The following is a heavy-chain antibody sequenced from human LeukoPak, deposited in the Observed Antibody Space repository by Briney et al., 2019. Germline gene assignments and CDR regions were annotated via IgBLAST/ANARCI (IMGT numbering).Heavy chain of an antibody. J-gene: IGHJ4*02. CDR1: GFTFSSYS. CDR2: ISSSSNFI. V-gene: IGHV3-21*01. Sequence: GGSLRLSCAASGFTFSSYSMNWVRQAPGKGLEWVSSISSSSNFIYYADSVRGRFTISRDNAKNSLYLQMNSLRAEDTAVYYCAKNGVGYCSGGSCYPYYFDYWGQGTLVTVSS. D-gene: IGHD2-15*01. CDR3: AKNGVGYCSGGSCYPYYFDY.